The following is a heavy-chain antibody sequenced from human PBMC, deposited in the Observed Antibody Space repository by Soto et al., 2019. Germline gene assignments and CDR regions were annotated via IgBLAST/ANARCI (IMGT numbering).Heavy chain of an antibody. J-gene: IGHJ4*02. CDR3: ARDRSGAIYSGYDFGLDY. D-gene: IGHD5-12*01. CDR2: INSDGSST. Sequence: PGGSLRLSCAASEFSFSSHWMHWVRQAPGKGLVWVSRINSDGSSTNYADSVKGRFTIYRDNAKNTLYLQMNSLRAEDTAEYFCARDRSGAIYSGYDFGLDYWGQGTLVTVSS. V-gene: IGHV3-74*01. CDR1: EFSFSSHW.